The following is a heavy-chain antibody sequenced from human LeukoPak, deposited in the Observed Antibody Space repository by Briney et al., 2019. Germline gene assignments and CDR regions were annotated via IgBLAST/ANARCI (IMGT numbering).Heavy chain of an antibody. Sequence: ESLKISCKASGYSFTSYWIGWVRQMPGQGLEWMGIIYPGDSDTRYSPSFQGQVTISANKSISTAYLQWSSLKASETAMYYCARSTQQLVVPHFDYWGQGTLVTLSS. V-gene: IGHV5-51*01. CDR1: GYSFTSYW. D-gene: IGHD6-6*01. CDR3: ARSTQQLVVPHFDY. J-gene: IGHJ4*02. CDR2: IYPGDSDT.